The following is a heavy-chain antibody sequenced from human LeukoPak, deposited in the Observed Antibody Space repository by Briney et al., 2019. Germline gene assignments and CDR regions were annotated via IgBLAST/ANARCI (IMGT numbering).Heavy chain of an antibody. CDR1: GFSFSSYD. J-gene: IGHJ4*02. V-gene: IGHV3-48*03. D-gene: IGHD1-26*01. CDR2: ISSSASTI. CDR3: AGGVPTTL. Sequence: PGWSLRLSCAASGFSFSSYDMNWVRQAPGKGLEWVSYISSSASTIYYADSVKGRFAISRDSAKNSLYLQMNSLRAEDTAVYYCAGGVPTTLWGQGTLVTVSS.